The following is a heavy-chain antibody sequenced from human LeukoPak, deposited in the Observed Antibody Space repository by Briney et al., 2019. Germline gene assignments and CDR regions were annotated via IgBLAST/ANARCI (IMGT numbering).Heavy chain of an antibody. D-gene: IGHD6-13*01. Sequence: GASVKVSCKASGYTFTGYYMHWVRQAPGQGREWMGRINPNSGGTHYAQKSQGSVTMTRGTSISTAYMELSRLRSDDTAVYYCARYSSSWYGGYDYWGQGTLVTVSS. V-gene: IGHV1-2*06. CDR2: INPNSGGT. J-gene: IGHJ4*02. CDR1: GYTFTGYY. CDR3: ARYSSSWYGGYDY.